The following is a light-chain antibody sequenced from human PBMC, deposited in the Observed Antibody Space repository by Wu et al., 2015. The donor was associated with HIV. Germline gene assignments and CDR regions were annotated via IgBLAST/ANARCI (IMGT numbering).Light chain of an antibody. CDR3: QQYKNWPRT. V-gene: IGKV3-15*01. CDR2: SVS. J-gene: IGKJ1*01. Sequence: EIVMTQSPATLSVSPGEGATLSCRASQSVGSYLAWYQQKTGQTPRLLIHSVSSRAIGIPVRFSGSGSGTEFTLTISSLQSEDFAVYYCQQYKNWPRTFGQGPRWKSN. CDR1: QSVGSY.